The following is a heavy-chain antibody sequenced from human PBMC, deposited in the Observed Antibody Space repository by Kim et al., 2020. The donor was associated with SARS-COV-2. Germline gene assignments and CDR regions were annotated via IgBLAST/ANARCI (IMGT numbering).Heavy chain of an antibody. Sequence: GGSLRLSCAASGFTFSSYWMSWVRQAPGKGLEWVANIKQDGSEKYYVDSVKGRFTISRDNAKNSLYLQMNSLRAEDTAVYYCARVTDYDSSGYYRTYYFDYWGQGTLVTVSS. D-gene: IGHD3-22*01. CDR2: IKQDGSEK. V-gene: IGHV3-7*03. CDR1: GFTFSSYW. CDR3: ARVTDYDSSGYYRTYYFDY. J-gene: IGHJ4*02.